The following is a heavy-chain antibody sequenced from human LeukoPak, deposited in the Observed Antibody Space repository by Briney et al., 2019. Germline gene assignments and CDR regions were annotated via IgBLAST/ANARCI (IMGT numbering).Heavy chain of an antibody. Sequence: GGSLRLSCAASGFTFSSYAMHWVRQAPGKGLEWVAVISYDGSNKYYADSVKGRFTISRDNSKNTLYLQMNSLRAEDTAVYYCARETTKYSSGWYRYFDYWGQGTLVTVSS. D-gene: IGHD6-19*01. CDR2: ISYDGSNK. J-gene: IGHJ4*02. CDR1: GFTFSSYA. CDR3: ARETTKYSSGWYRYFDY. V-gene: IGHV3-30*04.